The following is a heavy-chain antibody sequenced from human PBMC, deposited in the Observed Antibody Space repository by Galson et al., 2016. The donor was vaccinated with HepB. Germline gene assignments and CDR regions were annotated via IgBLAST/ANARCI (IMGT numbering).Heavy chain of an antibody. V-gene: IGHV6-1*01. CDR3: VRGPPAYHYYGMDV. CDR2: TQYRSKWEN. J-gene: IGHJ6*02. Sequence: CAISGDSVSSGTAAWHWIRQSPSRGLEWLARTQYRSKWENHYAASVRSRVTVIPDTSKNLLTLQVNSVTPEDTAVYYYVRGPPAYHYYGMDVWGQGTTVTVSS. CDR1: GDSVSSGTAA.